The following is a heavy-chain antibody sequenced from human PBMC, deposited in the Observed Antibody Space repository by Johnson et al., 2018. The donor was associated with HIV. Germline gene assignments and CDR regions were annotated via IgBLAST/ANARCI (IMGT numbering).Heavy chain of an antibody. CDR3: ARHTGYDAFDI. CDR1: GFTFSSYW. CDR2: IKQDGSVR. V-gene: IGHV3-7*01. D-gene: IGHD2-21*01. Sequence: VQLVESGGGLVQPGGSLRLSCAASGFTFSSYWMSWVRQAPGKGLEWVANIKQDGSVRYYADSVRGRFTISRDNAENSLYLQMNSLRAEDTAVYYCARHTGYDAFDIWGQGTMVTVSS. J-gene: IGHJ3*02.